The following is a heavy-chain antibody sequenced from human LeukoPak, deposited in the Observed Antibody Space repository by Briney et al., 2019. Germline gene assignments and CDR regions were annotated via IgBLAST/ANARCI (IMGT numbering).Heavy chain of an antibody. Sequence: GASVKVSCKASGYTFTGYYMHWVRQAPGQGLEWMGWINPNSGGTNYAQKFQGRVTMTRDTSISTAYMELSRLRSDDTAVYYCARNPIDYYGSGSYNYYYYMDVWGKGTTVTVSS. D-gene: IGHD3-10*01. CDR2: INPNSGGT. J-gene: IGHJ6*03. CDR3: ARNPIDYYGSGSYNYYYYMDV. CDR1: GYTFTGYY. V-gene: IGHV1-2*02.